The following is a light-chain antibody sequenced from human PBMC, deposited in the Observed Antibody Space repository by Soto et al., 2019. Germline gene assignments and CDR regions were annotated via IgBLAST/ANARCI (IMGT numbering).Light chain of an antibody. Sequence: EIVLTQSPATLSLSPGERATLSCRASQSVSSYLAWYQQKPGQAPRLLIYDASSRATGIPDRFSGSGSGTDFTLTISRLELEDFAVYYCQQYNNWPRTFGQGTKVDIK. CDR3: QQYNNWPRT. CDR1: QSVSSY. CDR2: DAS. V-gene: IGKV3-11*01. J-gene: IGKJ1*01.